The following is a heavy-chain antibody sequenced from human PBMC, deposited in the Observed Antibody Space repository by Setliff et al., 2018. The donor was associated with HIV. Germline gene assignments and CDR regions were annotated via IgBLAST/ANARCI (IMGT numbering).Heavy chain of an antibody. CDR2: INVGNGDT. D-gene: IGHD3-10*01. CDR1: GYTFTTYS. J-gene: IGHJ4*02. V-gene: IGHV1-3*01. CDR3: ARGALLAVFDFDH. Sequence: ASVKVSCKASGYTFTTYSMHWVRQAPGHSLEWMGWINVGNGDTKYSPELQGRISIARDTSANTAYMELSSLRSDDTAVYFCARGALLAVFDFDHWGQGTQVTVSA.